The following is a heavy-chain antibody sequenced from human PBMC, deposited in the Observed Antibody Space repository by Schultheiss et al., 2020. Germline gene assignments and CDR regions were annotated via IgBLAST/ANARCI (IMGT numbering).Heavy chain of an antibody. CDR1: GFTFSSYW. Sequence: GESLKISCAASGFTFSSYWMSWVRQAPGKGLEWVANIKQDGSEKYYVDSVKGRFTISRDNAKNSLYLQMNSLRAEDTAVYYCARAGGWGGNWFDPWGQGTLVTVSS. CDR3: ARAGGWGGNWFDP. V-gene: IGHV3-7*03. J-gene: IGHJ5*02. D-gene: IGHD6-19*01. CDR2: IKQDGSEK.